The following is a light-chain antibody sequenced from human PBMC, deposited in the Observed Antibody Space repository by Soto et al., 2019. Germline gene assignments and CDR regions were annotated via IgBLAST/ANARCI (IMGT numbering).Light chain of an antibody. CDR2: DAS. CDR3: QQRSNWPPGWT. Sequence: EIVLTQSPATLSLSPGERATLSCRASQSVSSYLAWYQQKPGQAPRLLIYDASNRATGIPARFSGSGSGTDFTLTISSLEPEDFAVYYCQQRSNWPPGWTFGQGTEVEIK. CDR1: QSVSSY. J-gene: IGKJ1*01. V-gene: IGKV3-11*01.